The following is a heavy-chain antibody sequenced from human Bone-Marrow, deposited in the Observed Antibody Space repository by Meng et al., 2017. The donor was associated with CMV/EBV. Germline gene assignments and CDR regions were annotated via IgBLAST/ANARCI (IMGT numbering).Heavy chain of an antibody. CDR2: IYYSGST. D-gene: IGHD6-13*01. CDR3: ARVRVAAAVNYFAY. J-gene: IGHJ4*02. CDR1: GGSISSYY. V-gene: IGHV4-59*01. Sequence: SETLSLTCTVSGGSISSYYWSWIRQPPGKGLEWIGYIYYSGSTTYNPSLKSRVTISVDTSKNQFSLKLSSVTAADTAVYYCARVRVAAAVNYFAYWGQGTLVTGSS.